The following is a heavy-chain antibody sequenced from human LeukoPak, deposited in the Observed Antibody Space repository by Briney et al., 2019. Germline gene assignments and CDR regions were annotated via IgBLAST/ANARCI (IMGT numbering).Heavy chain of an antibody. V-gene: IGHV4-30-4*01. Sequence: PSETLSLTCTVSGGSISSGDYYWSWIRQPPGKGLEWIGYIYYSGSTTYNPSLKSRVTISLDESKNQFSLKLNSVTAADTAMYYCATYYDRSGYKWDYWGQGTLVTVSS. CDR2: IYYSGST. J-gene: IGHJ4*02. CDR3: ATYYDRSGYKWDY. CDR1: GGSISSGDYY. D-gene: IGHD3-22*01.